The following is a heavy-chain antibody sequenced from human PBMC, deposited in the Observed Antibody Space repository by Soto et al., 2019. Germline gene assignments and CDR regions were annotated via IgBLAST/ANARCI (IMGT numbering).Heavy chain of an antibody. J-gene: IGHJ4*02. CDR2: INHSGST. Sequence: SETLSLTCAVYVVSFSGYYWSRIRHPPGKGLEWIGEINHSGSTNYNPSLKSRVTISVDTSKNQFSLKLSSVTAADTAVYYCASGFFTIFGVVLTGWGQGTLVIVSS. CDR3: ASGFFTIFGVVLTG. CDR1: VVSFSGYY. D-gene: IGHD3-3*01. V-gene: IGHV4-34*01.